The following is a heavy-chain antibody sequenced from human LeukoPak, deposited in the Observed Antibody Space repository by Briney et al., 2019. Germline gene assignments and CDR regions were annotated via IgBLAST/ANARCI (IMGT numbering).Heavy chain of an antibody. V-gene: IGHV3-23*01. J-gene: IGHJ6*03. CDR1: GITFSSYG. Sequence: GGSLRLSCAASGITFSSYGMSWVRQAPGKGLEWVSSISSTGGTTYYADSVKGRFTISRDNSKNTLYLQMNSLRAEDTAVYYCAKDSAAGIRTYYYYYYMDVWGKGTTVTISS. CDR3: AKDSAAGIRTYYYYYYMDV. CDR2: ISSTGGTT. D-gene: IGHD6-13*01.